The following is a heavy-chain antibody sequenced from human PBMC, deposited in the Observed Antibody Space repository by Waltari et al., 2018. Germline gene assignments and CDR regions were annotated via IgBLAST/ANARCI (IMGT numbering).Heavy chain of an antibody. D-gene: IGHD6-13*01. V-gene: IGHV1-2*02. CDR2: INPNSGGT. CDR3: ARDPSGGIARSRGAFDP. Sequence: QVQLVQSGAEVKKPGASVKVACKASGYTFTGHYMHWVRQAPGQGLEWMGWINPNSGGTNYAQKFQGRVTMTRDTSISTAYMELSRLRSDDTAVYYCARDPSGGIARSRGAFDPWGQGTLVTVSS. J-gene: IGHJ5*02. CDR1: GYTFTGHY.